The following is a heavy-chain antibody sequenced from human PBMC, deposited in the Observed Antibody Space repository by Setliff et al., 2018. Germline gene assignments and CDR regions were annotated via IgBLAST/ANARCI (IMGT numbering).Heavy chain of an antibody. D-gene: IGHD3-22*01. Sequence: GGSLRLSCAASGFTVSTFSMHWVRQAPVKGLEWVATISDDGTNEFYADSVKGRFTVFRDNSKNTLYLQMNSLRAEDTAVYYCARGSKYYYDSSGYYYVPADYWGQGTLVTVSS. CDR3: ARGSKYYYDSSGYYYVPADY. J-gene: IGHJ4*02. CDR1: GFTVSTFS. V-gene: IGHV3-30*03. CDR2: ISDDGTNE.